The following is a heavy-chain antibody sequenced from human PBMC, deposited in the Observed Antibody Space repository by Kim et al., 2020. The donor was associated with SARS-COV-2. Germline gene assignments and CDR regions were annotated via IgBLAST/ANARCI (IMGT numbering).Heavy chain of an antibody. CDR2: IWYDGSNK. D-gene: IGHD3-16*01. J-gene: IGHJ5*02. CDR3: AREGLAFGSHNWFDP. V-gene: IGHV3-33*01. Sequence: GGSLRLSCAASGFTFSSYGMHWVRQAPGKGLEWVAVIWYDGSNKYYADSVKGRFTISRDNSKNTLYLQMNSLRAEDTAVYYCAREGLAFGSHNWFDPWGQGTLVTVSS. CDR1: GFTFSSYG.